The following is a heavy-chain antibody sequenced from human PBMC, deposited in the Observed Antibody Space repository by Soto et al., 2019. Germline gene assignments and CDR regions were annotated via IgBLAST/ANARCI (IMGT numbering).Heavy chain of an antibody. J-gene: IGHJ5*02. V-gene: IGHV3-53*01. CDR3: AKASGTYYANWFDP. CDR2: IYSGGST. Sequence: GGSLRLSCTASGFTVSSNYMSWVRQAPGKGLEWVSVIYSGGSTYYADSVKGRFTISRDSSKNTLYLQMNSLRAEDTAVYYCAKASGTYYANWFDPWGQGTLVTVSS. CDR1: GFTVSSNY. D-gene: IGHD1-7*01.